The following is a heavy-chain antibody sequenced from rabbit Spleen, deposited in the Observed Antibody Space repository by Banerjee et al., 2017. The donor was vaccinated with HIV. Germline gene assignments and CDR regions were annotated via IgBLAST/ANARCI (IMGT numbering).Heavy chain of an antibody. Sequence: QSLEESGGDLVKPGASLTLTCTASGFSFSSRYYMCWVRQAPGKGLEWIACIYAGDSGDTYYASWAKGRFTISKTSSTTVTLQMTSLTAADTATYFCARDSGTSFSSYGMDLWGPGTLVTVS. CDR2: IYAGDSGDT. D-gene: IGHD8-1*01. CDR1: GFSFSSRYY. CDR3: ARDSGTSFSSYGMDL. V-gene: IGHV1S40*01. J-gene: IGHJ6*01.